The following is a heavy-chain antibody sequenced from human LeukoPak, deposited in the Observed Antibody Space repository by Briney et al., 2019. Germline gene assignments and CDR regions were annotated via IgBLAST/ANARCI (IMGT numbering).Heavy chain of an antibody. J-gene: IGHJ2*01. D-gene: IGHD3-3*01. CDR3: ARGVTIFGVANYWYFDL. CDR1: GYTFSSYG. CDR2: ITAYNGNT. Sequence: ASVKVSCKASGYTFSSYGISWVRQAPGQGLEWMGWITAYNGNTNYAQKLQGRVTMTTDTSTSTAYMELSSLRSEDTAVYYCARGVTIFGVANYWYFDLWGRGTLVTVSS. V-gene: IGHV1-18*01.